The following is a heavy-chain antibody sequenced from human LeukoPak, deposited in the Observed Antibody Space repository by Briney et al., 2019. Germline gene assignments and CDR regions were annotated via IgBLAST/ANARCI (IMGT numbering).Heavy chain of an antibody. CDR2: INPNSGGT. CDR3: ARVSSGWYEDYYYGMDV. Sequence: ASVKVSCKASGYTFTGYYMHWVRQAPGQGLEWMGRINPNSGGTNYAQKFQGRVTMTRDTSISTAYMELSRLRSDDTAVYYCARVSSGWYEDYYYGMDVWGQGTTVTVSS. J-gene: IGHJ6*02. CDR1: GYTFTGYY. D-gene: IGHD6-19*01. V-gene: IGHV1-2*06.